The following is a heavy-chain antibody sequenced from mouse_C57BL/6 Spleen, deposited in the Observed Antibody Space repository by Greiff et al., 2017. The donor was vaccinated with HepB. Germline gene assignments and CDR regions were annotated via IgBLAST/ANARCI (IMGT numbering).Heavy chain of an antibody. J-gene: IGHJ1*03. V-gene: IGHV1-15*01. CDR3: TRYYCRGWYFDV. Sequence: VQLQQSGAELVRPGASVTLSCKASGYTFTDYEMHWVKQTPVHGLEWIGAIDPETGGTAYNQKFKGKAILTADKSSSTAYMELRSLTSEDSAVYYCTRYYCRGWYFDVWGTGTTVTVSS. CDR2: IDPETGGT. D-gene: IGHD1-1*01. CDR1: GYTFTDYE.